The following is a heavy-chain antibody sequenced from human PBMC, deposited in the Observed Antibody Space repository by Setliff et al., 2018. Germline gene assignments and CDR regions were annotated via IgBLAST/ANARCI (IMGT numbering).Heavy chain of an antibody. Sequence: PGESLKISCQGSGYSFANTWIAWVRQMPGKGLEWMGIIYPGDSDTKYGPSFQGQVTISVDTSIATAYLHWTSLKASDTAMYYCVRHPYYDSSGYYSYFDYWGQGALVTVSS. CDR2: IYPGDSDT. CDR3: VRHPYYDSSGYYSYFDY. V-gene: IGHV5-51*01. CDR1: GYSFANTW. D-gene: IGHD3-22*01. J-gene: IGHJ4*02.